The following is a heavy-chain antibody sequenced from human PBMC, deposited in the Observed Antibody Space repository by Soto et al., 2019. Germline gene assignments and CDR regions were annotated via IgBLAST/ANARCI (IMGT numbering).Heavy chain of an antibody. J-gene: IGHJ5*02. CDR2: IIPIFGTA. CDR3: ARDYWNYEMHWFDP. CDR1: GGTFSSYA. V-gene: IGHV1-69*13. D-gene: IGHD1-7*01. Sequence: SVKVSCKASGGTFSSYAISWVRQAPGQGLEWMGGIIPIFGTANYAQKFQGRVTITADESTSTAYMELSSLRSEDTAVYYCARDYWNYEMHWFDPWGQGTLVTVS.